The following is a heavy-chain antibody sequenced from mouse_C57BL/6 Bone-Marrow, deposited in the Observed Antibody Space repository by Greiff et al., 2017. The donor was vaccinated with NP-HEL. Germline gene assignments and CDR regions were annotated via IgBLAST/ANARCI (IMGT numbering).Heavy chain of an antibody. Sequence: EVQLQQSGPELVKPGASVKISCKASGYTFTDYYMNWVKQSHGKSLEWIGDINPNNGGTSYNQKFKGKATLTVDKSSSTAYMELRSLTSEDSAVYYCASGGTTVKFAYWGQGTLVTVSA. V-gene: IGHV1-26*01. CDR3: ASGGTTVKFAY. CDR2: INPNNGGT. D-gene: IGHD1-1*01. J-gene: IGHJ3*01. CDR1: GYTFTDYY.